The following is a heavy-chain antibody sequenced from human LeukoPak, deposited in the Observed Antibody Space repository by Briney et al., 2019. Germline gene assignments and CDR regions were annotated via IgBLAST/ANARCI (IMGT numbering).Heavy chain of an antibody. J-gene: IGHJ5*02. CDR2: ISWNSGSI. V-gene: IGHV3-9*01. CDR3: AKGNWFDP. CDR1: GFTFDDYA. Sequence: AGGSLRLSCAASGFTFDDYAMHWVRHAPGKGLEWVSGISWNSGSIGYADSVKGRFTISRDNAKNSLYLQMNSLRAEDTALYYCAKGNWFDPWGQGTLVTVSS.